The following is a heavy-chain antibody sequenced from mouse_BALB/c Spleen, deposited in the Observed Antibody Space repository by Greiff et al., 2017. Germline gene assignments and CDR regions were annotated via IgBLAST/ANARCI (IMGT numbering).Heavy chain of an antibody. CDR3: ARGRYYGSWAMDY. J-gene: IGHJ4*01. Sequence: EVQLVESGGGLVQPGGSLKLSCAASGFTFSSYTMSWVRQTPEKRLEWVAYISNGGGSTYYPDTVKGRFTISRDNAKNTLYLQMSSLKSEDTAMYYCARGRYYGSWAMDYWGQGTSVTVSS. CDR1: GFTFSSYT. D-gene: IGHD1-1*01. V-gene: IGHV5-12-2*01. CDR2: ISNGGGST.